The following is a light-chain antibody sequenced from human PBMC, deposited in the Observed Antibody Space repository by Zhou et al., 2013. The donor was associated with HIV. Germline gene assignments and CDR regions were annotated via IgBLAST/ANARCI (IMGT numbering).Light chain of an antibody. CDR2: SAS. V-gene: IGKV1D-12*01. J-gene: IGKJ4*01. CDR1: QDTGTR. Sequence: IQMTQSPASVSASVGDRVTITCRASQDTGTRLVWYQQKPGKAPRLLIYSASTLQTGVPSRFSGSGSGTDFTLTISSLQPEDVATYYCQKYNSVPLTFGGGTKVEMK. CDR3: QKYNSVPLT.